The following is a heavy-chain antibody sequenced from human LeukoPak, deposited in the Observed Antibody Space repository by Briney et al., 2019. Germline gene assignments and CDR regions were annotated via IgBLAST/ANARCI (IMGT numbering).Heavy chain of an antibody. V-gene: IGHV1-46*01. CDR1: GYTFTSYY. D-gene: IGHD6-13*01. CDR3: ARGRIAAARSAYYYYYMDV. J-gene: IGHJ6*03. Sequence: ASVKVSCKASGYTFTSYYMHWVRQAPGQGLEWMGIINPSGGSTSYAQKFQGRVTMTRDTSISTAYMELSRLRSDDTAVYYCARGRIAAARSAYYYYYMDVWGKGTTVTVSS. CDR2: INPSGGST.